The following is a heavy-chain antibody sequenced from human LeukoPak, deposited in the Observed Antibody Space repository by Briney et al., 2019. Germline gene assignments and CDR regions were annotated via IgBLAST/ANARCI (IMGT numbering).Heavy chain of an antibody. CDR2: TGSTGVST. J-gene: IGHJ4*02. V-gene: IGHV3-23*01. Sequence: GGSLRLSCAASGFTFSSYAMNWVRQAPGKGLEWVSATGSTGVSTFYADSVKGLFTVSRDNSKNTLYQQMNSLRAEDTAVYYCAKVARGIAPEELDYWGQGTLVTVSS. CDR1: GFTFSSYA. D-gene: IGHD1-14*01. CDR3: AKVARGIAPEELDY.